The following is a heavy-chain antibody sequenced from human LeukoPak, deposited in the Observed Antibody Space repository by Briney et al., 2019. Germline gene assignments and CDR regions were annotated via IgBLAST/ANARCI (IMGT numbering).Heavy chain of an antibody. CDR2: IYYNGDT. CDR1: GGSISSSRSY. Sequence: SETLSLTCSVSGGSISSSRSYWGWIRQTPGKGLEWVGSIYYNGDTYYNPSFKSRVSMSVDTAKNQISLILTSVTAADTAVYYCARQTGSGLFILPGGQGTLVAVSS. V-gene: IGHV4-39*01. J-gene: IGHJ4*02. D-gene: IGHD3/OR15-3a*01. CDR3: ARQTGSGLFILP.